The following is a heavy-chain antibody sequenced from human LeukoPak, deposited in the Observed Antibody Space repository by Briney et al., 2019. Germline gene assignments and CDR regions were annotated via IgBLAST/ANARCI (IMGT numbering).Heavy chain of an antibody. CDR2: IYYSGST. CDR1: GGSISRTSYY. D-gene: IGHD3-22*01. CDR3: ARGYYYDSSGYYQDY. J-gene: IGHJ4*02. Sequence: SETLSLTCSVSGGSISRTSYYWGWIRQPPGKGLEWIGSIYYSGSTYYNPSLESRVTISVDTSKNQFSLKLSSVTAADTAVYYCARGYYYDSSGYYQDYWGQGTLVTVSS. V-gene: IGHV4-39*01.